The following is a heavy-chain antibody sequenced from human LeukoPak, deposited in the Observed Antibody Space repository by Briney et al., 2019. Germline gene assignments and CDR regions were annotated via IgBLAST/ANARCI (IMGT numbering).Heavy chain of an antibody. CDR3: ANVVRDCIGTNCYGNWFDP. CDR1: GGSISSSSYY. J-gene: IGHJ5*02. Sequence: SETLSLTCTVSGGSISSSSYYWGWIRQPPGKGLEWIGSIYYSGSTYYNPSLKSRVTISVDTSKNQFSLKLSSVTGADTAVYYCANVVRDCIGTNCYGNWFDPWGQGTLVTVSS. V-gene: IGHV4-39*07. D-gene: IGHD2-2*01. CDR2: IYYSGST.